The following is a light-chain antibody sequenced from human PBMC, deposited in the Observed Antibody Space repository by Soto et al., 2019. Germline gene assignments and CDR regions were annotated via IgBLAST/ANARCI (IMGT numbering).Light chain of an antibody. J-gene: IGKJ2*03. CDR1: QSTDTRY. CDR2: GTS. V-gene: IGKV3-20*01. Sequence: EIVLTQSPGTLSLSPGERATLSSWTSQSTDTRYIAWYQQRPGQAPRLLIYGTSNRATGIPDRFSGSGSGTDFTLTISRLEPDDFAVYYCQHYDSSSLYSFGQGTKLEIK. CDR3: QHYDSSSLYS.